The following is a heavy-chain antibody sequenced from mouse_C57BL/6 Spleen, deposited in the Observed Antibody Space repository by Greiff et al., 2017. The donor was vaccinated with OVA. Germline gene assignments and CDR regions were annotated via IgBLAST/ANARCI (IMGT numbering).Heavy chain of an antibody. Sequence: EVKLQESEGGLVQPGSSMKLSCTASGFTFSDYYMAWVRQVPEKGLEWVANINYDGSSTYYLDSLKSRFIISRDNAKNILYLQMSSLKSEDTATYYCARAMDGYLDYWGQGTTLTVSS. CDR2: INYDGSST. CDR1: GFTFSDYY. CDR3: ARAMDGYLDY. J-gene: IGHJ2*01. D-gene: IGHD2-3*01. V-gene: IGHV5-16*01.